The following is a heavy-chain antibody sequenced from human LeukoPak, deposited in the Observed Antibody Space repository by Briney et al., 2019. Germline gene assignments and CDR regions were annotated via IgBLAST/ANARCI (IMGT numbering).Heavy chain of an antibody. J-gene: IGHJ4*02. D-gene: IGHD2-2*01. Sequence: GGSLRLSCAGSGFTFSSHGMSWVRQAPGKGLEWVLAISGSVGTSYYADSVKDRFTISRDNSKRTVFLQMTNLRVDDTAVYYCAKNLRSMPPLPLDYWGQGTLVTVSS. CDR2: ISGSVGTS. CDR3: AKNLRSMPPLPLDY. V-gene: IGHV3-23*01. CDR1: GFTFSSHG.